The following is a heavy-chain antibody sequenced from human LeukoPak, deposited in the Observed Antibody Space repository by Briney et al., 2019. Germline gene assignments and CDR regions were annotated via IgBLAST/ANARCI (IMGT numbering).Heavy chain of an antibody. CDR3: VKDRPTWPIDY. CDR2: ISSNGGTT. Sequence: GGSLGLSCAASGFTFSNYAMSWVRQAPGKGLEWVSSISSNGGTTYYADSVKGRFTISRDNSKNTLYLQMNSLRAEDTAVYYCVKDRPTWPIDYWGQGTLVTVSS. J-gene: IGHJ4*02. D-gene: IGHD5-12*01. V-gene: IGHV3-23*01. CDR1: GFTFSNYA.